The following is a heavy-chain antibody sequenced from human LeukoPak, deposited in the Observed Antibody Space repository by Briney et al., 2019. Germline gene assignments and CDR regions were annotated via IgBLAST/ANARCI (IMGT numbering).Heavy chain of an antibody. J-gene: IGHJ6*02. CDR2: IYTSGST. CDR1: GGSISSYY. V-gene: IGHV4-4*07. D-gene: IGHD6-6*01. CDR3: ARGGVAARPSGDYYYYGMDV. Sequence: SETLSLTCTVSGGSISSYYWSWIRQPAGKGLEWIGRIYTSGSTNYNPSLKSRVTISVDTSKNQFSLKLSSVTAADTAVYYCARGGVAARPSGDYYYYGMDVWGQGTTVTVSS.